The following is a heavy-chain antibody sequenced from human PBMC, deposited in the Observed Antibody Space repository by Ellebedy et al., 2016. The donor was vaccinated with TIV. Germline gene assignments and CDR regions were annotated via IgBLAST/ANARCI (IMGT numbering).Heavy chain of an antibody. CDR1: GFTFTDYS. V-gene: IGHV3-53*01. D-gene: IGHD2-15*01. Sequence: GESLKISCAASGFTFTDYSMNWVRQAPGKGLEWVALIYSGGDTYYSDSVKGRFTISRDSSKNTVYLQMTNLRVEDTAVYYCARDRHCVADRCYSVWGQGTLVTVSS. CDR2: IYSGGDT. J-gene: IGHJ4*02. CDR3: ARDRHCVADRCYSV.